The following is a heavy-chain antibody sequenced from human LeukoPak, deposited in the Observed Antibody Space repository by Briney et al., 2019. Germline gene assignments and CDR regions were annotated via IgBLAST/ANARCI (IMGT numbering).Heavy chain of an antibody. D-gene: IGHD1-1*01. J-gene: IGHJ3*02. CDR1: GFTFSSYW. CDR3: ARDSGRYNWNDAGSAFDI. CDR2: MKQDGSEQ. Sequence: GGSLRLSCAASGFTFSSYWMSWVRQAPGKGLEWVANMKQDGSEQNYVDSVKGRFTIPRDNAKNSLYLQMASLRAEDTAVYYCARDSGRYNWNDAGSAFDIWGQGTMVTVSS. V-gene: IGHV3-7*01.